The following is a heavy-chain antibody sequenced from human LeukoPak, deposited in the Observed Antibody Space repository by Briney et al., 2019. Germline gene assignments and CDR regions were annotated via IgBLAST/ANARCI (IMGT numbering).Heavy chain of an antibody. CDR2: ISSSSSYI. V-gene: IGHV3-21*01. J-gene: IGHJ4*02. CDR3: ARNTDYYGSGSYVGY. CDR1: GFTFSSYS. Sequence: GGSLRLSCAASGFTFSSYSMNWVRQAPGKGLEWVSSISSSSSYIYYADSVKGRFTISRDNAKNSLYLQMNSLRAEDTAVYYCARNTDYYGSGSYVGYWGQGTLVTVSS. D-gene: IGHD3-10*01.